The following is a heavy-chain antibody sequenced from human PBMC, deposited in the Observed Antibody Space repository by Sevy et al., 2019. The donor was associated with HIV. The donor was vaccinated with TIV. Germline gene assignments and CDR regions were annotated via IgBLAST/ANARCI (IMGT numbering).Heavy chain of an antibody. D-gene: IGHD5-18*01. CDR1: GFTFSDHY. CDR2: ISSGTTYI. CDR3: ARLRYNYGQKYFDF. V-gene: IGHV3-11*06. Sequence: GGSLRLSCTVSGFTFSDHYISWIRQAPGKGLEWVSYISSGTTYIEYADSVKGRFTISRDNAKNSLYLQMNSLRAEDTAVYYCARLRYNYGQKYFDFWGQGTLVTVSS. J-gene: IGHJ4*02.